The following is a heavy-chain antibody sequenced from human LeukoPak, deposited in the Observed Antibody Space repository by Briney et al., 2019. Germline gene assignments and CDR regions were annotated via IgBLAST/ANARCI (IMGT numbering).Heavy chain of an antibody. CDR3: ARAVVVVAATSGGFDY. V-gene: IGHV3-48*01. CDR1: GFTFSSYS. CDR2: ISSSSSTI. J-gene: IGHJ4*02. D-gene: IGHD2-15*01. Sequence: PGGSLRLSCAASGFTFSSYSMNWVRQAPGKGLEWVSYISSSSSTIYYADSVKGRFTISRDNAKNSLYLQMNSLRAEDTAVYYCARAVVVVAATSGGFDYWGQGTLVTVSS.